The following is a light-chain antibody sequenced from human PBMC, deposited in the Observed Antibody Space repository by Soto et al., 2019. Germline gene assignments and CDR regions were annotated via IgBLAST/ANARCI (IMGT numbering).Light chain of an antibody. J-gene: IGKJ4*01. CDR2: DAS. Sequence: EIVLIQSPATLSLSPGERATLSCRASQSVSSYLAWYQQKPGQPPRLLIYDASNRATGIPARFSGIGSGTDFTLTISSLEPEDFAVYYCQQRSNWPLTFGGGTKVEIK. V-gene: IGKV3-11*01. CDR3: QQRSNWPLT. CDR1: QSVSSY.